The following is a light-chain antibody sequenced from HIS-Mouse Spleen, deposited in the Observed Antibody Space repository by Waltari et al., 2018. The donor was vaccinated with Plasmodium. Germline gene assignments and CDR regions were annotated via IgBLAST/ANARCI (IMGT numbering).Light chain of an antibody. CDR3: QRFNSYPLT. CDR2: DAT. Sequence: AIQLTQSPSSLSASVGDRVTITCRASQGISSALAWYQQKPGKAPKLLIYDATRLASRVPSRFSGSGSGTDFTLTISSLQPEDFATYYCQRFNSYPLTFGGGTKVEIK. CDR1: QGISSA. J-gene: IGKJ4*01. V-gene: IGKV1-13*02.